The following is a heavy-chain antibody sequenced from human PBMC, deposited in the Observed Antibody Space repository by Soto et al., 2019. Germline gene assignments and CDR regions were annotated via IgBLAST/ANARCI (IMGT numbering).Heavy chain of an antibody. Sequence: SVKVSCKASGGTFSSYAISWVRQAPGQGLEWMGGIIPIFGTANYAQKFQGRVTITADESTSTAYMELSSLRSEDTAVYYCARLGGRATTWFDPWGQGTLVTVSS. CDR2: IIPIFGTA. CDR3: ARLGGRATTWFDP. D-gene: IGHD1-1*01. J-gene: IGHJ5*02. CDR1: GGTFSSYA. V-gene: IGHV1-69*13.